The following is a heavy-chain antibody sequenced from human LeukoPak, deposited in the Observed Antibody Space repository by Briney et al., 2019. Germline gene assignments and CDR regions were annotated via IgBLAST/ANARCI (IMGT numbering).Heavy chain of an antibody. V-gene: IGHV4-61*02. D-gene: IGHD2-2*01. J-gene: IGHJ6*03. Sequence: SQTLSLTCTVSGGSISSGSYYWSWIRQPAGKGLEWIGRIYTSGSTNHNPSLKSRVTISVDTSKNQFSLKLSSETAADTALYYCARDSLLPSAMGYYYMDVWGKGTTVTVSS. CDR3: ARDSLLPSAMGYYYMDV. CDR2: IYTSGST. CDR1: GGSISSGSYY.